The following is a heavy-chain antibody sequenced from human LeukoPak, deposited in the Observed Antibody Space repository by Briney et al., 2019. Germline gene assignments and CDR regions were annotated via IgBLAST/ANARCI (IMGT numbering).Heavy chain of an antibody. CDR3: AGIPVFGVVLHQEPV. Sequence: ASVKVSCKASGGTFSDYALNWVRQAPGQGLEWMGVFIPILDTANSTQKFQGRLTITADISTNTVYMELSSLRFDDTAVYFCAGIPVFGVVLHQEPVWGKGTTVTVSS. V-gene: IGHV1-69*10. CDR2: FIPILDTA. D-gene: IGHD3-3*01. CDR1: GGTFSDYA. J-gene: IGHJ6*03.